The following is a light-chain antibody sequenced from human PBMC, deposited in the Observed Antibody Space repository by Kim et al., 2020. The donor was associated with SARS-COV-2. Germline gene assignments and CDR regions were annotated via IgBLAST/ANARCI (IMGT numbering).Light chain of an antibody. CDR1: QDISSY. V-gene: IGKV1-12*01. CDR3: QHANSFPIT. Sequence: SRGATVPLTCRASQDISSYLAWYQERPGKAPNLLIYAASSLQSGVPSRFRGSGSGTEFTLTISRLQPEDFATYYCQHANSFPITFGQGTRLEIK. J-gene: IGKJ5*01. CDR2: AAS.